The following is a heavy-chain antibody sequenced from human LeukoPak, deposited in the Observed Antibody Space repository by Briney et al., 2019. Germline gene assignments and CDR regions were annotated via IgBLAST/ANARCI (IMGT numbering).Heavy chain of an antibody. CDR2: IYYSGST. D-gene: IGHD3-22*01. CDR1: GGSISSSSYS. J-gene: IGHJ4*02. V-gene: IGHV4-39*01. Sequence: SETLSLTCTVSGGSISSSSYSWGWIRQPPGKGLEWIGSIYYSGSTYYNPSLKSRVTISVDTSKNQFSLKLSSVTAADTAVYYCARHRIAYYYDSRSDYWGQGTLVTVSS. CDR3: ARHRIAYYYDSRSDY.